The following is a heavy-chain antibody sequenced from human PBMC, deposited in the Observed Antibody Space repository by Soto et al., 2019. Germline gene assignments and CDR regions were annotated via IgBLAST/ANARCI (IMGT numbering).Heavy chain of an antibody. CDR2: ISYDGSNK. CDR1: GFTFSSYG. V-gene: IGHV3-30*18. Sequence: QVQLVESGGGMVQPGRSLRLSCAASGFTFSSYGMHWVRQAPGKGLEWVAVISYDGSNKYYADSVKGRFTISRDNSKNTLYLQMNSLRPEDTAVYYCAKAIELWLPYYFDYWGQGTLVTVSS. D-gene: IGHD5-18*01. J-gene: IGHJ4*02. CDR3: AKAIELWLPYYFDY.